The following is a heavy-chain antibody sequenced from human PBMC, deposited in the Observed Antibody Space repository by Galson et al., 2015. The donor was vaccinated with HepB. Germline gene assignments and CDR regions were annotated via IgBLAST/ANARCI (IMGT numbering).Heavy chain of an antibody. CDR1: GFTFRSYA. D-gene: IGHD2-15*01. CDR2: ISHDGGNE. J-gene: IGHJ4*02. V-gene: IGHV3-30-3*01. Sequence: SLRLSCAASGFTFRSYAMHWVRQAPGKGLEWAAVISHDGGNEYYADSVKGRFTISRDNSKNTLYLQMDSLRPQDTAIYYCARGPGVVVAKIARVDSWGQGTLVTVSS. CDR3: ARGPGVVVAKIARVDS.